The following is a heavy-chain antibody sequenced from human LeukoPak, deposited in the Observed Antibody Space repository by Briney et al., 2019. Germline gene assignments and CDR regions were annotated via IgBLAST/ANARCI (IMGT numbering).Heavy chain of an antibody. CDR2: INHSGST. CDR1: GGSLSGYY. V-gene: IGHV4-34*01. D-gene: IGHD5-18*01. J-gene: IGHJ4*02. CDR3: ARGTPWGYSYGPTGKTYDY. Sequence: PSETLSLTCAVYGGSLSGYYWSWIRQPPGKGLEWIGEINHSGSTNYNPSLKSRVAISVGTSKNQFSLKLSSVTAADTAVYYCARGTPWGYSYGPTGKTYDYWGQGTLVTVSS.